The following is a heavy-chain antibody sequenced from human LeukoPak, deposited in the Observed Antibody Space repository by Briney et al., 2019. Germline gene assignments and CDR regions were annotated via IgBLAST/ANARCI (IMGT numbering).Heavy chain of an antibody. CDR1: GYTFTSYY. CDR2: INPSGGST. D-gene: IGHD3-9*01. J-gene: IGHJ4*02. V-gene: IGHV1-46*01. CDR3: ARGFVEDYDILTGYPLFDY. Sequence: ASVKVSCKASGYTFTSYYMHWVRQAPGQGLEWMGIINPSGGSTSYAQKFQGRVTMTRDMSTSTVYMELSSLRSEDTAVYYCARGFVEDYDILTGYPLFDYWGQGTLVTVSS.